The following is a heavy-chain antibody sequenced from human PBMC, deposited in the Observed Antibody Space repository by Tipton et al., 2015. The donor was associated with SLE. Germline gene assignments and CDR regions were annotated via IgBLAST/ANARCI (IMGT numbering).Heavy chain of an antibody. CDR1: GGSFSDFY. CDR3: ARSDYYDSSGTDAFDI. V-gene: IGHV4-34*01. J-gene: IGHJ3*02. CDR2: ITHGST. D-gene: IGHD3-22*01. Sequence: TLSLTCAVYGGSFSDFYWNWIRQPPGQGLVWIGEITHGSTNYNPSLKSRVTISVDTSKNQFSLKLSSVTAADTAVYYCARSDYYDSSGTDAFDIWGQGTMVTASS.